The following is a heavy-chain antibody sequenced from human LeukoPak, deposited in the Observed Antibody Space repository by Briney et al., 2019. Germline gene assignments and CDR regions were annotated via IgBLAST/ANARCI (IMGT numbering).Heavy chain of an antibody. CDR2: ITGTDGST. J-gene: IGHJ4*02. Sequence: AGGSLRLSCAASGFTFSYYAMSWVRQAPGEGLERVSGITGTDGSTYYADSVKGRFTISRDNSKSALYLQMNSLRAEDTALYYCAKAFNYGSGYNYKTFDSWGQGTLVTVSS. D-gene: IGHD3-10*01. CDR1: GFTFSYYA. CDR3: AKAFNYGSGYNYKTFDS. V-gene: IGHV3-23*01.